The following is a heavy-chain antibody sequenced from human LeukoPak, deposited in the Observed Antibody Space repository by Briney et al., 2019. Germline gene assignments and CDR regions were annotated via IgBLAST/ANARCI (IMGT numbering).Heavy chain of an antibody. V-gene: IGHV1-18*01. D-gene: IGHD2-2*02. CDR3: ARMGCLSPSCYTLDY. Sequence: GASVKVSCKASGYAFTTFGISWVRQAPGQGLEWMGWISPYNGNTNYAQNLQGRLTMTTDTSTTTAYIELRSLRSDDTAVYYCARMGCLSPSCYTLDYWGQGTLVTVSS. CDR1: GYAFTTFG. J-gene: IGHJ4*02. CDR2: ISPYNGNT.